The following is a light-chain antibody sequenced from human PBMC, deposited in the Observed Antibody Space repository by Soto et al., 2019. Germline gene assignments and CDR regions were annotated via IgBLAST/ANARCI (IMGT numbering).Light chain of an antibody. CDR1: QSVGAQ. CDR2: GAS. CDR3: QQHDDWGS. Sequence: EVVLTQYPATLSLSPGERATLSCRASQSVGAQFAWYQQKPGQSPSLLIYGASSRASGISARFSGSGSGTDFTLTIASLEPEDSAVYYCQQHDDWGSFGGGTRVEIK. J-gene: IGKJ4*01. V-gene: IGKV3-11*01.